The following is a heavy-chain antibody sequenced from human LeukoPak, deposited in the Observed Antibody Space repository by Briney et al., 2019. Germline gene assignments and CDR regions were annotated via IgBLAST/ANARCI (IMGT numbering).Heavy chain of an antibody. J-gene: IGHJ5*02. CDR1: GGSISSYH. V-gene: IGHV4-4*09. Sequence: SETLSLTCTVSGGSISSYHWSWIRQPPGQGLEWIAYIHSSGYTNYNPSLKSRVTISVDTSKNQFSLKVTSVTAADTAVYYCAKRQDPNSGSYDYFDPWGQGTLVTVSS. CDR3: AKRQDPNSGSYDYFDP. CDR2: IHSSGYT. D-gene: IGHD1-26*01.